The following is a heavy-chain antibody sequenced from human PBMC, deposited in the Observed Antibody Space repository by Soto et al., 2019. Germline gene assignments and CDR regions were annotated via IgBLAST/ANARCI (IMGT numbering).Heavy chain of an antibody. CDR3: ARWGTTGGLEV. CDR2: TSYDGSNN. J-gene: IGHJ4*02. V-gene: IGHV3-33*05. CDR1: GFTFRSYV. D-gene: IGHD3-16*01. Sequence: QVQLVESGGGVVQPGTSLRLSCVGSGFTFRSYVIHWFRQAPGKGLEWVALTSYDGSNNFYGDSVKGRFTISRDNSRNTVELKMDRLRLEDTSLYYCARWGTTGGLEVWGQGTLVSVSS.